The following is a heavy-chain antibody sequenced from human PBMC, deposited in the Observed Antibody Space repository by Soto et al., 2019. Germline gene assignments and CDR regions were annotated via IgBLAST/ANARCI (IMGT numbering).Heavy chain of an antibody. CDR2: IDWDDDK. Sequence: SGPTLVNPTQTLTLTCTFSGFSLSTSGTCVSWIRQPPGKALEWLARIDWDDDKYYSTSLKTRLTISKDTSKNQVVLTMTNMDPVDTATYYCARLITGTTSFDFWGQGTLVTVSS. V-gene: IGHV2-70*11. CDR3: ARLITGTTSFDF. CDR1: GFSLSTSGTC. D-gene: IGHD1-7*01. J-gene: IGHJ4*02.